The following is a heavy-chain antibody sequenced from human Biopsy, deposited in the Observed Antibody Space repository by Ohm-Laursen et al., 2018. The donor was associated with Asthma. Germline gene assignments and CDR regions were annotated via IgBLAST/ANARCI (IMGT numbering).Heavy chain of an antibody. CDR3: ARSLIVADGSDAFDI. D-gene: IGHD3-22*01. Sequence: ASVKVSCKVSGYTFSSYQMHWVRQAPGQGLEWLGMIKHISEYAQKFQGRVTMTRDTSTSTVYMELSSLGSEDTAVYYCARSLIVADGSDAFDIWGQGTMVTVSS. J-gene: IGHJ3*02. V-gene: IGHV1-46*01. CDR2: IKHISE. CDR1: GYTFSSYQ.